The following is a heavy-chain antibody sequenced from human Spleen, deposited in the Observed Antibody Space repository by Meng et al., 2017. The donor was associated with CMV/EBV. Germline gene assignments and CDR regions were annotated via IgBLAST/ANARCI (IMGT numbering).Heavy chain of an antibody. J-gene: IGHJ5*02. CDR3: ARAVGPTRFDP. CDR2: INPNSGAT. CDR1: GYTFTDNH. D-gene: IGHD1-26*01. Sequence: SCRASGYTFTDNHIHWVRQAPGQGLEWMGWINPNSGATNYAQKFQGRATMARDTSISTVYMEVNRLTSDDTAVFYCARAVGPTRFDPWGQGTLVTVSS. V-gene: IGHV1-2*02.